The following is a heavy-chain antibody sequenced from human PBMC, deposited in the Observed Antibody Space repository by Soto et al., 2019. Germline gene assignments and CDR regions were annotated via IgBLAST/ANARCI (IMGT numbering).Heavy chain of an antibody. V-gene: IGHV1-18*01. Sequence: QVQLVQSGAEVKRPGDSVNVSSKASGYTFASYAISWVRQAPGQGLEWMGWISAYNGNTNYAQKLQDRVTMTTDTSTSTAYMELRSLRSDDTAVYYCARDLPPVDYWGQGTLVTVSS. CDR3: ARDLPPVDY. CDR2: ISAYNGNT. J-gene: IGHJ4*02. CDR1: GYTFASYA.